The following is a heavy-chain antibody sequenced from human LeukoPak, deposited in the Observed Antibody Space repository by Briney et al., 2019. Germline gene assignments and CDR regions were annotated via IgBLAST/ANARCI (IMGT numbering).Heavy chain of an antibody. D-gene: IGHD3-22*01. V-gene: IGHV3-48*04. CDR1: GFTFSSYS. J-gene: IGHJ4*02. Sequence: GGSLRLSCAASGFTFSSYSMNWVRQAPGKGLEWVSYISSSSSTIYYADSVKGRFTISRDNAKNSLYLQMNSLRAEDTAVYYCARDSDSSGYETDYWGQGTLVTVPS. CDR3: ARDSDSSGYETDY. CDR2: ISSSSSTI.